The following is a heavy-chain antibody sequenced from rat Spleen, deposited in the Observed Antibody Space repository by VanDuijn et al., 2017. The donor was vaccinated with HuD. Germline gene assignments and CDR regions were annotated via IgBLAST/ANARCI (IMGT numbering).Heavy chain of an antibody. CDR3: TRESWTYGYTYYFDY. Sequence: EVQLVESGGGLVQPGRSMKLSCAASGFTFSSFPMAWVRQAPTKGLEWVATISTSGGSTYYRDSVKGRFTISRDNAKSTLYLQMNSLRSEDTATYYCTRESWTYGYTYYFDYWGQGVMVTVSS. D-gene: IGHD1-9*01. J-gene: IGHJ2*01. CDR1: GFTFSSFP. CDR2: ISTSGGST. V-gene: IGHV5-46*01.